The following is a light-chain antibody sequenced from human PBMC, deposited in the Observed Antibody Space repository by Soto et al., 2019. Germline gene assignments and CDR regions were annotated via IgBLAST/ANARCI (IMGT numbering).Light chain of an antibody. J-gene: IGKJ4*01. CDR1: ESVSRY. V-gene: IGKV3-11*01. Sequence: EIVLTQSPATLSLSPGETATLSCRASESVSRYLAWYQQKPGQAPRLLIYDASNRATGIPTRSSGSGSGTDFTLTIRSLEPDDFAVYYCQQRSRTFGGGTKVEI. CDR3: QQRSRT. CDR2: DAS.